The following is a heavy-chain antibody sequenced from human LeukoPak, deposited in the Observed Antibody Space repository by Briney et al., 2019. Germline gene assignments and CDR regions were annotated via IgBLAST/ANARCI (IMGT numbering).Heavy chain of an antibody. CDR1: GFCVSNNY. Sequence: PGGSLRLSCAASGFCVSNNYMNWVRQDPGKGLEWVSVIYSGGSTYYADSVKGRFTISRDNSKNTLYLQMNSLRAEDTAVYYCARGQNVPAWGQGTLVTVSS. D-gene: IGHD1-1*01. CDR3: ARGQNVPA. J-gene: IGHJ4*02. V-gene: IGHV3-53*01. CDR2: IYSGGST.